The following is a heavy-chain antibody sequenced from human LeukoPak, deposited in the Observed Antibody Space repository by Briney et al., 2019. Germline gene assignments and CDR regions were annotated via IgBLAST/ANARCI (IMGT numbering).Heavy chain of an antibody. V-gene: IGHV3-23*01. CDR2: ISGSGGTT. CDR3: AKEAVADLDY. Sequence: PGESLRLSCAASGFTFSDYAMSWVRQAPGTGLEWVSTISGSGGTTYYADSVKGRFTISRDNSKNTLYLQMNSLRPEDTAVYYCAKEAVADLDYWGQGTLVTVSS. J-gene: IGHJ4*02. CDR1: GFTFSDYA. D-gene: IGHD6-19*01.